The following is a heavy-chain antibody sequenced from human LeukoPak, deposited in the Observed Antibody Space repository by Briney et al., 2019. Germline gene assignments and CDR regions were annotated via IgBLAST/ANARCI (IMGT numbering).Heavy chain of an antibody. V-gene: IGHV1-2*02. J-gene: IGHJ4*02. CDR2: INPNSGGT. CDR1: GYTFTGYY. Sequence: EASVKVSCKASGYTFTGYYTHWVRQAPGQGLERMGWINPNSGGTNYAQKFQGRVTMTRDTSISTAYMELSRLRSDDTAVYYCARVSPNYYGSGSLDYWGQGTLVTVSS. CDR3: ARVSPNYYGSGSLDY. D-gene: IGHD3-10*01.